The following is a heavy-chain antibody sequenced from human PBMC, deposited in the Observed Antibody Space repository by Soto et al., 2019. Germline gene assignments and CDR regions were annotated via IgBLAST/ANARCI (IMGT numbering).Heavy chain of an antibody. CDR1: RVTVSSTY. D-gene: IGHD5-12*01. V-gene: IGHV3-66*01. J-gene: IGHJ4*02. CDR2: IYGGGST. Sequence: PGGSLRLSCSASRVTVSSTYINWVRQAPGKGLEWVSVIYGGGSTYYADSVKGRFTISRDIGKNTLYLQMNSLRAEDTAVYYCAKDWGWPYSGYEGFDSWGPGTLVTVPS. CDR3: AKDWGWPYSGYEGFDS.